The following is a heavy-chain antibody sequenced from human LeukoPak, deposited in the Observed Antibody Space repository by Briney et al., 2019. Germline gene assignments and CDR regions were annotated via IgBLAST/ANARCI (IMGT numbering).Heavy chain of an antibody. V-gene: IGHV3-53*04. J-gene: IGHJ4*02. CDR1: GFTVSSNY. CDR2: IYNGGST. D-gene: IGHD6-13*01. CDR3: ARETAAGTPHFDY. Sequence: GGSLRLSCAASGFTVSSNYMSWVRQAPGKGLEWVSVIYNGGSTYYADSVKGRFTISRHNSKNTRYLQMNSLRAEDTAVYYCARETAAGTPHFDYWGQGTLVTVSS.